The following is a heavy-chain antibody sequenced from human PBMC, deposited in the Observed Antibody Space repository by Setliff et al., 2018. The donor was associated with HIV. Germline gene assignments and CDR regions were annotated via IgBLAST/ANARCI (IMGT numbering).Heavy chain of an antibody. J-gene: IGHJ3*01. CDR1: GGTFSSGTFSSYA. V-gene: IGHV1-69*13. CDR3: ARGRAALNAFDV. Sequence: GASVKVSCKASGGTFSSGTFSSYAIGWVRQAPGQGLEWMGGIIPIFGTANYAQKFQDRVTITADESTSTAYMELSSLRYEDTAFYFCARGRAALNAFDVWGQGTMVTVSS. D-gene: IGHD6-13*01. CDR2: IIPIFGTA.